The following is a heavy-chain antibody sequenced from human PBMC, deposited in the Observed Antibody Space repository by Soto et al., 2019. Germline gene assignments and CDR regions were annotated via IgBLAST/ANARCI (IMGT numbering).Heavy chain of an antibody. CDR1: GFPFNTYA. CDR2: TSIGGNT. J-gene: IGHJ3*02. Sequence: GSLILSCEASGFPFNTYAMTWFRQLPGMGLEWVSTTSIGGNTDFAESVRGRFSVSRDNSKNTLYLQMNSLRAEDTAVYYCARDRGDYARAFDIWGQGTMVTVSS. D-gene: IGHD4-17*01. V-gene: IGHV3-23*01. CDR3: ARDRGDYARAFDI.